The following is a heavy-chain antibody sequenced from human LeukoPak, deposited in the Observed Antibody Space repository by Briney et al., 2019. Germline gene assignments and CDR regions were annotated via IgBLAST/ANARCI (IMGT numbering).Heavy chain of an antibody. V-gene: IGHV3-23*01. Sequence: GGSLRLSCAASGFTFTNYAFNWVRQAPGKGLEWVSSITFSATTYYADSVKCRFTISRDNAKKTLYLQMNSLRVDDTAVYYCASGGSYSDHWGQGTLVTVSS. CDR2: ITFSATT. D-gene: IGHD3-16*01. CDR1: GFTFTNYA. J-gene: IGHJ4*02. CDR3: ASGGSYSDH.